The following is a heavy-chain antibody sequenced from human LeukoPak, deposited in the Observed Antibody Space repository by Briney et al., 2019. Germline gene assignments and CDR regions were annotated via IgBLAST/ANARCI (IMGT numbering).Heavy chain of an antibody. V-gene: IGHV3-74*01. CDR2: INSDGSST. CDR3: ARKGGQQLALDY. CDR1: GFTFSSYW. Sequence: PGGSLRLSXAASGFTFSSYWMHWVRQAPGKGLVWVSRINSDGSSTSYADSVKGRFTISRDNAKNTLYLQMNSLRAEDTAVYYCARKGGQQLALDYWGQGTPVTVSS. D-gene: IGHD6-13*01. J-gene: IGHJ4*02.